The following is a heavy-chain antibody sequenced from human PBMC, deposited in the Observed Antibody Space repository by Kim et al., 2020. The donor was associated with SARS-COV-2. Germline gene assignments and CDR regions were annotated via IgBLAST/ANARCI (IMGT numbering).Heavy chain of an antibody. CDR1: GGSISSSSYY. Sequence: SETLSLTCTVSGGSISSSSYYWGWIRQPPGKGLEWIGSIYYSGSTYYNPSLKSRVTISVDTSKNQFSLKLSSVTAADTAVYYCARRAAAGTRGGSFLFSVPDAFDIWGQGTMVTVSS. V-gene: IGHV4-39*01. D-gene: IGHD6-13*01. J-gene: IGHJ3*02. CDR2: IYYSGST. CDR3: ARRAAAGTRGGSFLFSVPDAFDI.